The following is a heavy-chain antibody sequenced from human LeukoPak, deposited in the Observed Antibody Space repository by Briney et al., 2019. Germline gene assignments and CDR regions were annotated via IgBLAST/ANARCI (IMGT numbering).Heavy chain of an antibody. J-gene: IGHJ4*02. CDR3: AKRDYYDSNGYFFPYYFDN. CDR2: ISGSGGRT. CDR1: GFTFSSYA. V-gene: IGHV3-23*01. Sequence: GGSLRLSCAASGFTFSSYAMSWVRQAPGKGLEWVSGISGSGGRTYYAGSVRGRFTISRDNSKNRLYLQMNSLRAEDTALYYCAKRDYYDSNGYFFPYYFDNWGQGTLVAVSS. D-gene: IGHD3-22*01.